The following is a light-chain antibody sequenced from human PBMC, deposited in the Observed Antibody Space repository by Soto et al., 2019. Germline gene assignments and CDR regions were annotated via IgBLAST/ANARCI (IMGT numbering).Light chain of an antibody. V-gene: IGKV1-39*01. CDR2: AAS. J-gene: IGKJ2*01. CDR3: QQRFRKFLYT. CDR1: QSISSY. Sequence: DIQMTQSPSSLSASVGDRVTITCRASQSISSYLNWYQQKPGKAPKLLIYAASSLQSWVPSRFSGSGSGTDFTLTISSLQPKDFATYACQQRFRKFLYTVDQGTKMDIK.